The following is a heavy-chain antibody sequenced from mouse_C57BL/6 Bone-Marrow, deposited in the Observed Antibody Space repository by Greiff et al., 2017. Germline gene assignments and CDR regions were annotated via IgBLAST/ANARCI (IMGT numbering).Heavy chain of an antibody. D-gene: IGHD2-2*01. J-gene: IGHJ2*01. V-gene: IGHV1-81*01. CDR2: IYPRSGNT. CDR1: GYTFTSYG. Sequence: QVQLQQSGAELARPGASVKLSCKASGYTFTSYGISWVKQRTGQGLEWIGEIYPRSGNTSYNEKFKGKATLTADKSSSTAYMELRSLTSEDSAVYFCARLWFRNYFDYWGQGTTRTVSS. CDR3: ARLWFRNYFDY.